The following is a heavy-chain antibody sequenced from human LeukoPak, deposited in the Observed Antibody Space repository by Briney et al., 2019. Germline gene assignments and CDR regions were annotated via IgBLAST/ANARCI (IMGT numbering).Heavy chain of an antibody. V-gene: IGHV4-59*01. CDR2: IYYSGST. J-gene: IGHJ6*02. CDR1: GGSISSYY. D-gene: IGHD4-17*01. CDR3: AREKTTYDYYYYYGMDV. Sequence: SETLSLTCTVSGGSISSYYWSWIRQPPGKGLEWIGYIYYSGSTNYNPSLKRRVTISVDTSKNQFSLKLSSVTAADTAVYYCAREKTTYDYYYYYGMDVWGQGTTVTVSS.